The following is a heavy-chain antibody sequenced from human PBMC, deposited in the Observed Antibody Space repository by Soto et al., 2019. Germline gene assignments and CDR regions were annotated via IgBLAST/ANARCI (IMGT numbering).Heavy chain of an antibody. V-gene: IGHV1-2*02. CDR2: INPNSGGT. CDR1: GYTFTGYY. J-gene: IGHJ5*02. D-gene: IGHD2-15*01. Sequence: GASVKVSCKASGYTFTGYYMHWVRQAPGQGLEWMGWINPNSGGTNYAQKFQGRVTMTRDTSISTAYMELSRLRSDDTAVYYCERVRGPVDWFDTWGQGTLVTVSS. CDR3: ERVRGPVDWFDT.